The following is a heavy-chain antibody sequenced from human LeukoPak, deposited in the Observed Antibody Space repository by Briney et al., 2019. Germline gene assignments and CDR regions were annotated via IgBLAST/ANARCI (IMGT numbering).Heavy chain of an antibody. CDR2: ISGIGSST. D-gene: IGHD5-12*01. Sequence: SGGSLRLSCAASGFTFSSYAMSWVRQAPGKGLEWVSAISGIGSSTYYADSVKGRFTISRDNSKNTLYLQMNSLRAEDTAVYYCAKVRGGYNGPYYGMDVWGQGTTVTVSS. V-gene: IGHV3-23*01. CDR3: AKVRGGYNGPYYGMDV. CDR1: GFTFSSYA. J-gene: IGHJ6*02.